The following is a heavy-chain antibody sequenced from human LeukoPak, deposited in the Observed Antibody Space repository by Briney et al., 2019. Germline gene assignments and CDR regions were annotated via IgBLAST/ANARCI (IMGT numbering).Heavy chain of an antibody. CDR3: TRDSGRTHPRFDK. J-gene: IGHJ4*02. CDR2: IQHDGSRE. V-gene: IGHV3-33*05. D-gene: IGHD1-14*01. Sequence: PGGSLRLSCASSGLTFIGYGMNWVRQAPGKGLEWVTGIQHDGSREYYVDSVKGRFTISRDDSRNTVYLQMNSLRDEDTAVYYCTRDSGRTHPRFDKWGQGTRVTVSS. CDR1: GLTFIGYG.